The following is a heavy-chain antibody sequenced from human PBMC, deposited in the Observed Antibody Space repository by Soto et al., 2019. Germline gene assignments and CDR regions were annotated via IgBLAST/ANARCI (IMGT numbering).Heavy chain of an antibody. Sequence: GGSLRLSCAASGFTFSSYWMSGVRQAPGKGLEWVANIKQDGSEKYYVDSVKGRFTISRDNAKNSLYLQMNSLRAEDTAVYYCARAYSSGWYRFYFDYWGQGTLVTVSS. V-gene: IGHV3-7*01. D-gene: IGHD6-19*01. CDR2: IKQDGSEK. CDR3: ARAYSSGWYRFYFDY. J-gene: IGHJ4*02. CDR1: GFTFSSYW.